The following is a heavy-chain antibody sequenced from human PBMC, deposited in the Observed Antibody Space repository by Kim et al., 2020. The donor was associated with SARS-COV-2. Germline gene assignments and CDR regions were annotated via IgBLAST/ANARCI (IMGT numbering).Heavy chain of an antibody. Sequence: SETLSLTCTVSGGSISSYYWSWIRQPPGKGLEWIGYIYYSGSTNYNPSLKSRVTISVDTSKNQFSLKLSSVTAADTAVYYCARETDVAYCGGYCFGVYGMDVWGQGTTVTVSS. CDR3: ARETDVAYCGGYCFGVYGMDV. CDR1: GGSISSYY. D-gene: IGHD2-21*02. CDR2: IYYSGST. J-gene: IGHJ6*02. V-gene: IGHV4-59*01.